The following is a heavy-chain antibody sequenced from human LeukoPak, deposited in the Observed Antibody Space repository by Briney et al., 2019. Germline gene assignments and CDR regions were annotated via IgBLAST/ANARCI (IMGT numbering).Heavy chain of an antibody. CDR2: INPNSGGT. J-gene: IGHJ6*03. Sequence: GASVKVSCKASGYTFTGYYMHWVRQAPGQGLEWMGWINPNSGGTNYAQKFQGRVTMTRDTSISTAYMELSRLRSDDTAVYYCARDSGRAYYYYYYMDVWGKGTTVTVSS. CDR1: GYTFTGYY. CDR3: ARDSGRAYYYYYYMDV. V-gene: IGHV1-2*02.